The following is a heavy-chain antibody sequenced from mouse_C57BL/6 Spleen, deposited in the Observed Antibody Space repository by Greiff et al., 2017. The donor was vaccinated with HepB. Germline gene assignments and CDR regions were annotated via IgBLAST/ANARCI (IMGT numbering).Heavy chain of an antibody. CDR2: IYPSDSET. CDR3: ARSTQGFDY. Sequence: VQLQQPGAELVRPGSSVKLSCKASGYTFTSYWMDWVKQRPGQGLEWIGNIYPSDSETHYNQKFKDKATLTVDKSSSTAYMQLSSLTSEDSAVYYCARSTQGFDYWGQGTTLTVSS. V-gene: IGHV1-61*01. J-gene: IGHJ2*01. CDR1: GYTFTSYW.